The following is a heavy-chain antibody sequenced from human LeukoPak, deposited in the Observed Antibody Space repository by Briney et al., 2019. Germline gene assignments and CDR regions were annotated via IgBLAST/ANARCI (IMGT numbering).Heavy chain of an antibody. Sequence: ASVRVSCKASGYTFTDYYIHWVRQAPGQGLGWMGWINPNSDYTFYAQKFQGRVTLTRDTSISTVYMELTTLTSDDTALYYCAVALGDYWGQGTLVSVSA. V-gene: IGHV1-2*02. CDR1: GYTFTDYY. D-gene: IGHD7-27*01. CDR3: AVALGDY. CDR2: INPNSDYT. J-gene: IGHJ4*02.